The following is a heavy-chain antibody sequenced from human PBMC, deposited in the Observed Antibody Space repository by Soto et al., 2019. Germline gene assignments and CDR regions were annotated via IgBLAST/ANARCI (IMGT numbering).Heavy chain of an antibody. J-gene: IGHJ4*02. CDR1: GGSISSGTSY. CDR3: ARLEITFGDHYFDY. CDR2: IFYSGSF. D-gene: IGHD4-17*01. Sequence: PSETLSLTCTVSGGSISSGTSYWSWIRQRPGKGLEWIGYIFYSGSFYYTPSLRSRVIISIDTSKNQFSLKLSSVTAADTAVYYCARLEITFGDHYFDYWGQGTLVTVSS. V-gene: IGHV4-30-4*08.